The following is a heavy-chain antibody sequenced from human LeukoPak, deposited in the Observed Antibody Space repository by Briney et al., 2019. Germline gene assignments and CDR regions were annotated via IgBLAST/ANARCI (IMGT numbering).Heavy chain of an antibody. J-gene: IGHJ3*02. Sequence: GASVKVSCKASGYTFTDYYMHWVRQAPGQGLEWMGWINPNSRGTDSAQRFQGRFSMTRDTSISTAYMELSRLRSEDTAVYYCARRAREYSHDAFDIWGQGTMVTVSS. CDR2: INPNSRGT. CDR1: GYTFTDYY. CDR3: ARRAREYSHDAFDI. D-gene: IGHD5-18*01. V-gene: IGHV1-2*02.